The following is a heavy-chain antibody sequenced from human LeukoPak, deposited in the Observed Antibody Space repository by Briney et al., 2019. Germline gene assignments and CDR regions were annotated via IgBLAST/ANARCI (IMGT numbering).Heavy chain of an antibody. CDR1: GFTFSSYA. Sequence: PGGSLRLSCAASGFTFSSYAMSWVRQAPGKGLEWVSGISGSGGSTYYADSVKGRFTISRDHSKNTLYLQMNRLRAEDTAVYYCAKVSQRDQWLVLCDSWGEGTLVSVSS. D-gene: IGHD6-19*01. CDR2: ISGSGGST. V-gene: IGHV3-23*01. J-gene: IGHJ4*02. CDR3: AKVSQRDQWLVLCDS.